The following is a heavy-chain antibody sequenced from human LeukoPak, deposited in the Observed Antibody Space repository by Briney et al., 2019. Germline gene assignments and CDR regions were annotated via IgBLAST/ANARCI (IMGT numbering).Heavy chain of an antibody. CDR1: GGSFSGYY. CDR3: ARDRYYGSGSYLKAGYYYGMDV. V-gene: IGHV4-34*01. J-gene: IGHJ6*02. D-gene: IGHD3-10*01. Sequence: SETLSLTCAVYGGSFSGYYWSWIRQPPGKGLEWIGEINHSGSTNYNPSLKSRVTISVDTPKNQFSLKLSSVTAADTAVYYCARDRYYGSGSYLKAGYYYGMDVWGQGTTVTVSS. CDR2: INHSGST.